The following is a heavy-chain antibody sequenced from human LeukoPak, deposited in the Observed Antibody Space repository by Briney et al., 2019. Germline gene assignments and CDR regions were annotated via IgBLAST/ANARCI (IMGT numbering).Heavy chain of an antibody. D-gene: IGHD3-3*01. J-gene: IGHJ4*02. Sequence: GGSLRLSCRTSGFTFSDYSMIWVRQAPGKGLEGVGFIRGIAYGGTTEHAASVKYRFTISRDDSKSVAYRDMYRLKSEDTGVYYCTRDASYYDFWSRYSNWGQGTLVTVSS. CDR2: IRGIAYGGTT. CDR3: TRDASYYDFWSRYSN. CDR1: GFTFSDYS. V-gene: IGHV3-49*04.